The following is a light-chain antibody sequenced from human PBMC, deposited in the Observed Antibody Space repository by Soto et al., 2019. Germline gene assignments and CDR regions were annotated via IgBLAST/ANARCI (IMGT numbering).Light chain of an antibody. CDR2: GAS. CDR3: QRYDNWWT. V-gene: IGKV3-15*01. Sequence: EIVMTQSPATLSVSPGERATLSCRASQSVSSNLVWYQQKPGQAPRLLIYGASTRATGIPARFSGSGSGTEFTLTISSLQSEDFAVYFCQRYDNWWTFGQGTKVEVK. CDR1: QSVSSN. J-gene: IGKJ1*01.